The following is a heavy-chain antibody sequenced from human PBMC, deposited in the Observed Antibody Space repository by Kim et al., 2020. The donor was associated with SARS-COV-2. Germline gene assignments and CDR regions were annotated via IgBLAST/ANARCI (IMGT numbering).Heavy chain of an antibody. CDR2: ISYDGSNK. CDR1: GFTFSSYA. CDR3: ARDLYSSPY. J-gene: IGHJ4*02. V-gene: IGHV3-30*04. D-gene: IGHD6-19*01. Sequence: GGSLRLSCAASGFTFSSYAMHWVRQAPGKGLEWVAVISYDGSNKYYADSVKGRFTISRDNSKNTLYLQMNSLRAEDTAVYYCARDLYSSPYWGQGTLVTVSS.